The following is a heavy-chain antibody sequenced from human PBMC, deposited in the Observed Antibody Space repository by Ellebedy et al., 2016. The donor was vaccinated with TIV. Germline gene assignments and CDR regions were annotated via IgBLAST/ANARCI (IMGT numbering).Heavy chain of an antibody. CDR2: INSDGSSP. CDR3: ARNRNCSGGDCFALGY. J-gene: IGHJ4*02. Sequence: GESLKISCAASGFTFNNYWMHWVRQTPGKGLVWVSRINSDGSSPIYADSVKGRFTISRDNAKNTLYLQMNSLRAEDTAVYYCARNRNCSGGDCFALGYWGQGTLVTVSS. D-gene: IGHD2-15*01. CDR1: GFTFNNYW. V-gene: IGHV3-74*01.